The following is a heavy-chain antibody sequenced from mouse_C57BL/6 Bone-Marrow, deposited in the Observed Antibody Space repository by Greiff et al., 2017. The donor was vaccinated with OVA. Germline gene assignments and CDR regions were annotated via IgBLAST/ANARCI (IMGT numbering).Heavy chain of an antibody. J-gene: IGHJ1*03. CDR2: IYPGSGST. CDR1: GYTFTSCW. D-gene: IGHD1-1*01. CDR3: ARREEFITTVVATGWYFDV. V-gene: IGHV1-55*01. Sequence: QVQLQQPGAELVKPGASVKMSCKASGYTFTSCWITWVKQRPGQGLEWIGDIYPGSGSTNYNEKFKSKATLTVDTASSTAYMQLSSLTSEDSAVYYCARREEFITTVVATGWYFDVWGTGTTVTVSS.